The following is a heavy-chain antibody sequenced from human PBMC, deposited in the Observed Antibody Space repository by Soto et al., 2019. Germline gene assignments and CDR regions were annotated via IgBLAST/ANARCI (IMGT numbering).Heavy chain of an antibody. J-gene: IGHJ4*02. CDR2: INPSTGST. D-gene: IGHD6-13*01. V-gene: IGHV1-46*01. Sequence: ASVKVSCKASRYIFTSFHMHWVREAPGQGLEWVGVINPSTGSTSYEQKFQGRVTMTRDTSTSTVYMVLSSLRSEDTAVYYCARIAAAGLTYFDFWGQGTPVTVSS. CDR3: ARIAAAGLTYFDF. CDR1: RYIFTSFH.